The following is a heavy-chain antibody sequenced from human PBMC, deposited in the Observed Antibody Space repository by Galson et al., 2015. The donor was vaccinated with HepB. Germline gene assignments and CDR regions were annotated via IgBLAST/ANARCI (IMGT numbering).Heavy chain of an antibody. CDR3: ARTLDYYGRDV. V-gene: IGHV3-11*01. J-gene: IGHJ6*02. CDR1: GFTFTDYY. CDR2: ISSSGSTI. Sequence: SLRLSCAASGFTFTDYYMSWIRQAPGKGLEWVSYISSSGSTIYYADSVKGRFTISRDNAKNSLYLQMNSLRAEDTAVCYCARTLDYYGRDVWGQGTTVTASS.